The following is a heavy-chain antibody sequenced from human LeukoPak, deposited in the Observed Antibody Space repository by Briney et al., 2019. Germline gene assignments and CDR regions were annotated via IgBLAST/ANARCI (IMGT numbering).Heavy chain of an antibody. CDR3: AKDRYYDFWSGYL. V-gene: IGHV3-23*01. Sequence: GGSLRLSCAASGFTFSSYSMSWVRQAPGKGLEWVSAISGSGGSTYYADSVKGRFTISRDNSKNTLYLQMNSLRAEDTAVYYCAKDRYYDFWSGYLWGQGTLVTVSS. CDR2: ISGSGGST. D-gene: IGHD3-3*01. CDR1: GFTFSSYS. J-gene: IGHJ4*02.